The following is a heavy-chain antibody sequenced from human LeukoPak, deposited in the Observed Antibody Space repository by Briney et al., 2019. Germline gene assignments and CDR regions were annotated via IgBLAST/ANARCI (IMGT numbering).Heavy chain of an antibody. Sequence: GASVKVSCKASGGTFSSYAISWVRQAPGQGLEWMGGIIPIFGTANYAQKFQGRVTITTDESTSTAYMELSSLRSEDTAVYYWARGRYDFWSGLERRYYYYYYMDVWGKGTTVTVSS. J-gene: IGHJ6*03. D-gene: IGHD3-3*01. CDR3: ARGRYDFWSGLERRYYYYYYMDV. CDR2: IIPIFGTA. CDR1: GGTFSSYA. V-gene: IGHV1-69*05.